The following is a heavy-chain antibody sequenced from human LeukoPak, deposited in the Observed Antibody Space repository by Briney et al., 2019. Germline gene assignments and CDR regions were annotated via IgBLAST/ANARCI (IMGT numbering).Heavy chain of an antibody. V-gene: IGHV4-4*07. CDR3: ARESGGGVIIPAAILDY. D-gene: IGHD2-2*01. Sequence: SETLSLTCTVSGGTISSYYWSWIRQPAGKGLEWIGRISTNGGTSYNPSLKSRVTISVDKSKNQLSLKITSVTAADTAVYYWARESGGGVIIPAAILDYWGQGILVTVSS. CDR1: GGTISSYY. CDR2: ISTNGGT. J-gene: IGHJ4*02.